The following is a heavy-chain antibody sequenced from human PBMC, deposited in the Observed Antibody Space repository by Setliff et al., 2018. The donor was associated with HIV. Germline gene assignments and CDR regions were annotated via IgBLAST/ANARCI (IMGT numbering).Heavy chain of an antibody. V-gene: IGHV4-34*01. CDR2: INHSGST. D-gene: IGHD6-13*01. J-gene: IGHJ4*02. CDR1: GGSFSGYY. Sequence: SETLSLTCAVYGGSFSGYYWSWIRQPPGKGLEWIGEINHSGSTNFNPSLRSRVTISVDTSKNQFSLKLSSVTAADTAVYYCARGGLTAAGTLLLVGYFDYWGQGTLVTVSS. CDR3: ARGGLTAAGTLLLVGYFDY.